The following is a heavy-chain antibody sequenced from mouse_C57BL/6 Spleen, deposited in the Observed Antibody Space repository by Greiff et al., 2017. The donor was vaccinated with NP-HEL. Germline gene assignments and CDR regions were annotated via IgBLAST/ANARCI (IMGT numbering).Heavy chain of an antibody. CDR1: GYTFTEYT. V-gene: IGHV1-62-2*01. CDR2: FYPGSGSI. D-gene: IGHD1-1*01. CDR3: ARHEDYYGSSLYYAMDY. J-gene: IGHJ4*01. Sequence: QVQLKESGAELVKPGASVKLSCKASGYTFTEYTIHWVKQRSGQGLEWIGWFYPGSGSIKYNEKFKDKATLTADKSSSTVYMELSRLTSEDSAVYFCARHEDYYGSSLYYAMDYWGQGTSVTVSS.